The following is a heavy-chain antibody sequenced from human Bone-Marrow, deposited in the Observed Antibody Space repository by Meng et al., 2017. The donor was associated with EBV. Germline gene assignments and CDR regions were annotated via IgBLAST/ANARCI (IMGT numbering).Heavy chain of an antibody. V-gene: IGHV3-21*01. D-gene: IGHD6-6*01. CDR2: ISSSSSYI. CDR1: GFTFSSYS. CDR3: ASSIAARPGFDY. Sequence: VERWGLGGGRVKPGGSLRLCCAGSGFTFSSYSMKWVRQAPGKGLEWVSSISSSSSYIYYADSVKGRFTISRDNAKNSLYLQMNSLRDEDTAVYYCASSIAARPGFDYWGQGTLVTVSS. J-gene: IGHJ4*02.